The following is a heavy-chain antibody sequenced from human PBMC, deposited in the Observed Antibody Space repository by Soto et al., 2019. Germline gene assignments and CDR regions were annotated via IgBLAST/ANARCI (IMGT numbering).Heavy chain of an antibody. J-gene: IGHJ6*02. D-gene: IGHD3-3*01. CDR3: ARGGYYDFWSGLESTYGMDV. CDR2: ISSSSSTI. Sequence: HPGGSLRLSCAASGFTFSSYSMNWVRQAPGKGLEWVSYISSSSSTIYYADSVKGRFTISRDNAKNSLYLQMNSLRDEDTAVYYCARGGYYDFWSGLESTYGMDVWGQGTTVTVSS. CDR1: GFTFSSYS. V-gene: IGHV3-48*02.